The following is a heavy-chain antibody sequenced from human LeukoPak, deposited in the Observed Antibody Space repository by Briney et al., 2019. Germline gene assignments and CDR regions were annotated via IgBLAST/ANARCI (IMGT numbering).Heavy chain of an antibody. CDR3: ARRSYSSSWYLDAFDI. V-gene: IGHV4-59*08. Sequence: SETLSLTCTVSGGSISSYYWSWIRQPPGKGLEWIGCIYYSGSTNYNPSLKSRVTISVDTSKNQFSLKLSSVTAADTAVYYCARRSYSSSWYLDAFDIWGQGTMVTVSS. CDR2: IYYSGST. J-gene: IGHJ3*02. CDR1: GGSISSYY. D-gene: IGHD6-13*01.